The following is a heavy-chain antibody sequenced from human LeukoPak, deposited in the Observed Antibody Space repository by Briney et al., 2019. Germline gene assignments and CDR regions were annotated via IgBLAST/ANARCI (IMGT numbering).Heavy chain of an antibody. CDR3: ARLSAGIRPNFDY. D-gene: IGHD6-19*01. CDR2: IFYSGST. Sequence: SETLSLTCTVSGGSFSNYYWSWIRQPSGKGLEWIGFIFYSGSTNYNPSLKSRVTISVDTSKNQFSLKLSSVTAADTAVYYCARLSAGIRPNFDYWGQGTLVTVSS. CDR1: GGSFSNYY. V-gene: IGHV4-59*08. J-gene: IGHJ4*02.